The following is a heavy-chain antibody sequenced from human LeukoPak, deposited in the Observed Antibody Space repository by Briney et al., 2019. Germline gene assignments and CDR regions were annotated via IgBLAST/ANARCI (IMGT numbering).Heavy chain of an antibody. J-gene: IGHJ6*02. CDR3: ARGSRWPTHYYYYGMDV. CDR2: INHSGST. V-gene: IGHV4-34*01. Sequence: SETLSLTCAVYGGSFSGHYWSWIRQPPGKGLEWIGEINHSGSTNYNPSLKSRVTISVDTSKNQFSLKLSSVTAADTAVYYCARGSRWPTHYYYYGMDVWGQGTTVTVSS. CDR1: GGSFSGHY. D-gene: IGHD4-23*01.